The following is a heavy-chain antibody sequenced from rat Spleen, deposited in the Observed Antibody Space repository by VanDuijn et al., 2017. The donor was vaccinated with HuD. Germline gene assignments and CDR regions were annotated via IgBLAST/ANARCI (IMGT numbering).Heavy chain of an antibody. Sequence: EVQLVKSGGDLVQPGRSLKLSCAASGFTFTDYNMAWVRQAPKKGLEWVASISYDGGSTYYRDSVKGRFTISRDNAKSSLYLQMDSLRSEDTATYYCTTEFGVSDYWGQGVMVTVSS. CDR2: ISYDGGST. CDR1: GFTFTDYN. CDR3: TTEFGVSDY. V-gene: IGHV5-20*01. J-gene: IGHJ2*01. D-gene: IGHD4-4*01.